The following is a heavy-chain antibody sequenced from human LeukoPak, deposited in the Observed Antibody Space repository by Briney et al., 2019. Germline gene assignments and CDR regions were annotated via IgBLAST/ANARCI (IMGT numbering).Heavy chain of an antibody. CDR2: ISGSGGST. J-gene: IGHJ4*02. CDR1: GFTFTTYW. Sequence: GESLRLSCAASGFTFTTYWMSWVRQAPGKGLEWVSAISGSGGSTYYADSVKGRFTISRDNSKNTLYLQMNSLRAEGTAVYYCARKVVILSSWSFDYWGQGTLVTVSS. CDR3: ARKVVILSSWSFDY. V-gene: IGHV3-23*01. D-gene: IGHD3-22*01.